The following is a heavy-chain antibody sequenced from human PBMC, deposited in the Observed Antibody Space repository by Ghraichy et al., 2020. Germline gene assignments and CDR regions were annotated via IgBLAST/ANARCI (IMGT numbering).Heavy chain of an antibody. CDR3: ARDLYDILTGSSPPVYYYYGMDV. CDR1: GYTFTSYG. Sequence: ASVKVSCKASGYTFTSYGISWVRQAPGQGLEWMGGISAYNGNTNYAQKLQGRVTMTTDTSTSTPYMGLRSLRSDDTAVYYCARDLYDILTGSSPPVYYYYGMDVWGQGTTVTVSS. D-gene: IGHD3-9*01. V-gene: IGHV1-18*01. J-gene: IGHJ6*02. CDR2: ISAYNGNT.